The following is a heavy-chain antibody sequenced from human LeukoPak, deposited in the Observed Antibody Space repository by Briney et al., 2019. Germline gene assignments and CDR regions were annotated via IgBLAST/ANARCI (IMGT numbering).Heavy chain of an antibody. J-gene: IGHJ4*02. D-gene: IGHD6-13*01. CDR2: ISASGGST. Sequence: GGSLRLSCATSGFTFNSYAINWVRQAPGKGLEWVSGISASGGSTYYAESVKGRFTISRDNSKKTLFVQMNSLRAEDTAIYYCVKSDLQQLYYFDYWGQGTLVTVSS. V-gene: IGHV3-23*01. CDR1: GFTFNSYA. CDR3: VKSDLQQLYYFDY.